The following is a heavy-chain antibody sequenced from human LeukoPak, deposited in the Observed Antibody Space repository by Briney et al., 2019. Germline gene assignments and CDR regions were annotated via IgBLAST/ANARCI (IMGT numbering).Heavy chain of an antibody. CDR2: INNRGDST. J-gene: IGHJ4*02. D-gene: IGHD3-10*01. CDR1: EFTFSTHA. CDR3: AKGAGSSPFDY. V-gene: IGHV3-23*01. Sequence: GGSLRLSCAASEFTFSTHAISWVRQAPGKGLEWVSSINNRGDSTYYSDSVKGRFTISRDNSKNTLYLQMNSLRAEDTAIFYCAKGAGSSPFDYWGQGTLLTVSS.